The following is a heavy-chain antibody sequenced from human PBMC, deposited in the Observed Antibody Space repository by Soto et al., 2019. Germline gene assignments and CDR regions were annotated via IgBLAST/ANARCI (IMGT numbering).Heavy chain of an antibody. CDR1: GFTFSSYS. CDR2: ISSSSSYI. Sequence: GGSLRLSCAASGFTFSSYSMNWVRQAPGKGLEWVSSISSSSSYIYYADSVKGRFTISRDNAKNSLYLQMNSLRAEDTAVYYCARDKRYCTNGVCYLAFLYYYGMDVWGQGTTVTVSS. D-gene: IGHD2-8*01. J-gene: IGHJ6*02. V-gene: IGHV3-21*01. CDR3: ARDKRYCTNGVCYLAFLYYYGMDV.